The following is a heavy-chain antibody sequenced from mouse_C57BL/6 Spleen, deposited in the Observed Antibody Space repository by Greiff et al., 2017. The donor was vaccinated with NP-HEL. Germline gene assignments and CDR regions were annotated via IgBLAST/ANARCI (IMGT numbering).Heavy chain of an antibody. CDR1: GFTFSDYG. CDR3: ARRHYYGSSYDWFAY. D-gene: IGHD1-1*01. CDR2: ISSGSSTI. J-gene: IGHJ3*01. Sequence: EVQGVESGGGLVKPGGSLKLSCAASGFTFSDYGMHWVRQAPEKGLEWVAYISSGSSTIYYADTVKGRFTISRDNAKNTLFLQMTSLRSEDTAMYYCARRHYYGSSYDWFAYWGQGTLVTVSA. V-gene: IGHV5-17*01.